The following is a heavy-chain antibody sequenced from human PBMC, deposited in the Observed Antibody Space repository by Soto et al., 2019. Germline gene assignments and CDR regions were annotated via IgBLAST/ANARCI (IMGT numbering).Heavy chain of an antibody. D-gene: IGHD3-3*01. V-gene: IGHV4-34*01. J-gene: IGHJ4*02. CDR3: ARAPLIKSARLKSFVDF. Sequence: WTWLRQPPGKGMEWIGEIHHSGSSHYNPSFKSRATISLDTSKNQFSLDLRSVTAADTAVYFCARAPLIKSARLKSFVDFWGQGTLVTVSS. CDR2: IHHSGSS.